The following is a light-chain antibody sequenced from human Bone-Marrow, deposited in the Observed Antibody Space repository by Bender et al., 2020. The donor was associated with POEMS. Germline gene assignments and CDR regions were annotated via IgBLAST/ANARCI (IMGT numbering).Light chain of an antibody. CDR2: DVT. CDR3: CSYTSSSTFL. Sequence: QSALTQPASVSGSPGQSITISCTGTTSDIGAYNFVSWYQQHPGNAPKLMIYDVTDRPSGVSNRFSGSKSGNTASLTISGLQAEDEADYYCCSYTSSSTFLFGSGTKVTVL. CDR1: TSDIGAYNF. J-gene: IGLJ1*01. V-gene: IGLV2-14*03.